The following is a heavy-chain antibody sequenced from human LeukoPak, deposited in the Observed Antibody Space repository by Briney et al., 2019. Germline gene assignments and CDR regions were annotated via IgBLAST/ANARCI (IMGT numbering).Heavy chain of an antibody. J-gene: IGHJ4*02. CDR2: IYYSGST. Sequence: SETLSLTCTVSGGSISSYYWSWIRQHPGKGLEWIGYIYYSGSTYHNPSLKSRVTISVDTSKNQFSLKLSSVTAADTAVYYCAREISGYYYFDYWGQGTLVTVSS. V-gene: IGHV4-59*06. D-gene: IGHD3-22*01. CDR3: AREISGYYYFDY. CDR1: GGSISSYY.